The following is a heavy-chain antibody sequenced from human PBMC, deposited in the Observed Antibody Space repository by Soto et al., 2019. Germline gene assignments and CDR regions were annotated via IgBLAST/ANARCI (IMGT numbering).Heavy chain of an antibody. Sequence: ASVKVSCKASGYTFTSYYMHWVRQAPGQGLEWMGIINPSGGSTSYAQKFQGRVTMTRDTSTSTVYMELSSLRPEDTAVYDCAREVATTTFDEWGQGSLVTVYS. CDR3: AREVATTTFDE. CDR1: GYTFTSYY. V-gene: IGHV1-46*01. CDR2: INPSGGST. D-gene: IGHD5-12*01. J-gene: IGHJ4*02.